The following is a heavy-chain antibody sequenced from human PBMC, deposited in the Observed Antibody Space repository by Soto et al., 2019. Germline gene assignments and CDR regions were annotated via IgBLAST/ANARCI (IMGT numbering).Heavy chain of an antibody. CDR1: GFTFSSYA. J-gene: IGHJ4*02. V-gene: IGHV3-30-3*01. D-gene: IGHD2-15*01. CDR3: ASLAPRLGYCSGGSCYPLDY. Sequence: QVQLVESGGGVVQPGRSLRLSCAASGFTFSSYAMHWVRQAPGKGLEWVAVISYDGSNKYYADSVKGRFTISRDNSKNTRYLQMNSLRAEDTAVYYCASLAPRLGYCSGGSCYPLDYWGQGTLVTVSS. CDR2: ISYDGSNK.